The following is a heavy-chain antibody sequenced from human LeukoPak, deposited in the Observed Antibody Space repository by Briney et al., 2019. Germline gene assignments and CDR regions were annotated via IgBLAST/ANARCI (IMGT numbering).Heavy chain of an antibody. J-gene: IGHJ4*02. CDR3: ARVGATKYFDY. V-gene: IGHV4-38-2*02. Sequence: SETLSLTCTVSGYSISSGYYWAWIRQPPGKGLEWIGSIYHSGSTYYNPSLKSRVTISVDTSKNQFSLKLSSVTAADTAVYYCARVGATKYFDYWGQGTLVTVSS. CDR1: GYSISSGYY. CDR2: IYHSGST. D-gene: IGHD1-26*01.